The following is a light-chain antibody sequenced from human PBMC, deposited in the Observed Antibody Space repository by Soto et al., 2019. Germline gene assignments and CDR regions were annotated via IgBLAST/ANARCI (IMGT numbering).Light chain of an antibody. CDR3: QTWGTGIRVV. CDR2: VNSDGSH. V-gene: IGLV4-69*02. J-gene: IGLJ2*01. CDR1: SGYSNYA. Sequence: QPVLTQSPSDSASLGASVKLTCTLSSGYSNYAIAWHQQQPEKGPRYLMKVNSDGSHTKGDGIPDRFSGSSSGAERYLTISSLQSEDEADYYCQTWGTGIRVVFGGGTKLTVL.